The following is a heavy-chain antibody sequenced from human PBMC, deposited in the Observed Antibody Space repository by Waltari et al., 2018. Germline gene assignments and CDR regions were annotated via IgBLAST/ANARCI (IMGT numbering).Heavy chain of an antibody. CDR2: IYYSGST. J-gene: IGHJ4*02. V-gene: IGHV4-59*11. CDR3: AREGGYDRVLDY. Sequence: QVQLQESGPGLVKPSETLSLTCTVSGGSISSHYWSWIRQPPGKGLEWIGYIYYSGSTNYNPSLKSRVTISVDTSKNQFSLKLSSVTAADTAVYYCAREGGYDRVLDYWGQGTLVTVSS. CDR1: GGSISSHY. D-gene: IGHD5-12*01.